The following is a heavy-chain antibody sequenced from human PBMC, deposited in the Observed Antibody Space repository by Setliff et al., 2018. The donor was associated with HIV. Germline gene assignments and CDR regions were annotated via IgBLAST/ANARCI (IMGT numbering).Heavy chain of an antibody. J-gene: IGHJ4*02. Sequence: ASVKVSCKASGYTFTSYHMYWVRQAPGQGLEWMGAINPSGGSTRYAQKFQGRVTMTRDTSTSTVYMELSSLRSEDTAVYYCTRDLSISNPYYDILTGPGVYWGQGTLVPSPQ. V-gene: IGHV1-46*01. D-gene: IGHD3-9*01. CDR1: GYTFTSYH. CDR3: TRDLSISNPYYDILTGPGVY. CDR2: INPSGGST.